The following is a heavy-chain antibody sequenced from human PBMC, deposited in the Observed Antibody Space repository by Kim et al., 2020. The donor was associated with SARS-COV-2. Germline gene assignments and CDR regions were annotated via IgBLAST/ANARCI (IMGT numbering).Heavy chain of an antibody. J-gene: IGHJ6*02. CDR2: NQEGRKK. CDR3: ARAMDV. Sequence: NQEGRKKFYVDSVKGRFTISRDNAQNSVFLQMISVRAEDTAVYYCARAMDVWAQGTTVTVSS. V-gene: IGHV3-7*01.